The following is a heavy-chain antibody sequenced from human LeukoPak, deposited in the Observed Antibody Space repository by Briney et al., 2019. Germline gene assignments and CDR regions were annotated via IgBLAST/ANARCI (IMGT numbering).Heavy chain of an antibody. J-gene: IGHJ1*01. Sequence: ASVKVSCKASGYTFTTYGISWVRQAPGQELEWMGWISADSGNTNYAQNLHGRLTMTTDTSTSTVYMELRSLTSDDTAVYYCARVLGSSGWSPTQYFQHWGQGTLVTVSS. D-gene: IGHD6-19*01. CDR1: GYTFTTYG. V-gene: IGHV1-18*01. CDR3: ARVLGSSGWSPTQYFQH. CDR2: ISADSGNT.